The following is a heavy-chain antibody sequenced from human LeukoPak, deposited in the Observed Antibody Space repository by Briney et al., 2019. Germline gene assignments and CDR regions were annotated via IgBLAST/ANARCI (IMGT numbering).Heavy chain of an antibody. CDR1: GYTFTSYD. D-gene: IGHD2-2*01. V-gene: IGHV1-2*02. CDR2: INPNSGGT. J-gene: IGHJ5*02. CDR3: ASGGGRLYCSSTSCQNWFDP. Sequence: ASVKVSCRASGYTFTSYDINWVRQATGQGLEWMGWINPNSGGTNYAQKFQGRVTMTRDTSISTAYMELSRLRSDDTAVYYCASGGGRLYCSSTSCQNWFDPWGQGTLVTVSS.